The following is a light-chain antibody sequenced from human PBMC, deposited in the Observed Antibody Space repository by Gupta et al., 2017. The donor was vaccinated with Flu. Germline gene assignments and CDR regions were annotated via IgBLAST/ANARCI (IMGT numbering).Light chain of an antibody. J-gene: IGKJ1*01. CDR2: RVS. Sequence: PVTLGQPASISCWCRQSLVHSNGNTYLTWFQQRPGQSPRRLIYRVSNRDSGVPDRFSGSGSGTDFTLKISRVEAEDVGVYYFMQGTHWPTFGQGTKVEIK. CDR1: QSLVHSNGNTY. V-gene: IGKV2-30*02. CDR3: MQGTHWPT.